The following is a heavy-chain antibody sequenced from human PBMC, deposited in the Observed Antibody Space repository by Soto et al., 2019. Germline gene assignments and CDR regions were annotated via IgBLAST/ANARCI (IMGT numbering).Heavy chain of an antibody. CDR1: GGSISSSNW. Sequence: SETLSLTCAVSGGSISSSNWWSWVRQPPGKGLEWIGEIYHSGSTNYNPSLKSRVTISVDKSKNQFSLKLSSVTAADTAVYYCARFVTYYYDSSGYYRNWFDPWGQGTLVTVSS. CDR2: IYHSGST. V-gene: IGHV4-4*02. D-gene: IGHD3-22*01. CDR3: ARFVTYYYDSSGYYRNWFDP. J-gene: IGHJ5*02.